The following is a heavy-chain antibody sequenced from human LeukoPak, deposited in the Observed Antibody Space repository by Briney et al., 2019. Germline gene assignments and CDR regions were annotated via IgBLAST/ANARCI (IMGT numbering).Heavy chain of an antibody. CDR1: GFTFSDYG. V-gene: IGHV3-33*01. CDR2: IWYDGSKK. D-gene: IGHD6-6*01. CDR3: ARAHSSSSTFDL. J-gene: IGHJ4*02. Sequence: GRSLRLSCAASGFTFSDYGIHWVRQAPGQGLEWVALIWYDGSKKYYADSVKGRSTISRDNTKNTLYLQLNSLRADDTAVYYCARAHSSSSTFDLWGQGTLVTVSS.